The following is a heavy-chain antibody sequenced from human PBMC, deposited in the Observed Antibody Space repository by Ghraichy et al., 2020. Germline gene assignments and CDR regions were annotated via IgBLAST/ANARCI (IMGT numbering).Heavy chain of an antibody. CDR2: IIPILGIA. V-gene: IGHV1-69*04. CDR1: GGTFSSYA. D-gene: IGHD6-6*01. J-gene: IGHJ4*02. Sequence: SVKVSCKASGGTFSSYAISWERQAPGQGLEWMGRIIPILGIANYAQKFQGRVTITADKSTSTAYMELSSLRSEDTAVYYCASYSSSSPDTFDYWGQGTLVTVSS. CDR3: ASYSSSSPDTFDY.